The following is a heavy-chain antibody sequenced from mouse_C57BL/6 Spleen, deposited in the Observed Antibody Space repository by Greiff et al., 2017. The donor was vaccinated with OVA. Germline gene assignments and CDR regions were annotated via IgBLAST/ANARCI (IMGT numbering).Heavy chain of an antibody. D-gene: IGHD1-1*01. CDR1: GYTFTDYE. CDR2: IDPETGGT. J-gene: IGHJ3*01. Sequence: QVQLQQSGAELVRPGASVTLSCKASGYTFTDYELHWVQQTPVHGLEWIGAIDPETGGTAYNQKFKGKALLTADKSSSTAYMELRSLTSEDSAVYYCTSRNYGSRGAWFAYWGQGTLVTVSA. V-gene: IGHV1-15*01. CDR3: TSRNYGSRGAWFAY.